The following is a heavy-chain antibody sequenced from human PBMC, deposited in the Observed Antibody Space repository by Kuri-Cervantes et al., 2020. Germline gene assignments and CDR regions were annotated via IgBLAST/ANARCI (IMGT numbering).Heavy chain of an antibody. CDR2: INPNSGGT. D-gene: IGHD1-1*01. V-gene: IGHV1-2*02. J-gene: IGHJ6*02. CDR3: ARDRWNDYGMDV. CDR1: GCTFTGYY. Sequence: ASVKVSCKASGCTFTGYYMHWVRQAPGQGLEWMGWINPNSGGTNYAQKFQGRVTMTRDTSISTAYMELSRLRSDDTAVYYCARDRWNDYGMDVWGQGTTVTVSS.